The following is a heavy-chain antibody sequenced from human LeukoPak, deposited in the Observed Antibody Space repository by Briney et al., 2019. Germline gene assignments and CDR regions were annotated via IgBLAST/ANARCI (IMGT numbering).Heavy chain of an antibody. CDR1: GGSISSYF. Sequence: SETLSLTCTVSGGSISSYFWSSIRQPPRKGLEWSGYIYYSGSTNYTPSLKSRVTISVDTSKNQFSLKLSSVTAADTAVYYCARGYSYGQKPFNDIWGQGTMITVSS. V-gene: IGHV4-59*01. J-gene: IGHJ3*02. D-gene: IGHD5-18*01. CDR2: IYYSGST. CDR3: ARGYSYGQKPFNDI.